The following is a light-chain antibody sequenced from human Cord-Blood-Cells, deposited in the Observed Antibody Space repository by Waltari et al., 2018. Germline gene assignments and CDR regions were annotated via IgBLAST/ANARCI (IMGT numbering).Light chain of an antibody. CDR1: SSNIGAGYD. CDR2: GNS. V-gene: IGLV1-40*01. J-gene: IGLJ1*01. CDR3: QSYDSSLSGYNYV. Sequence: QSVLTQPPSVSGAPGQRVTISCTGSSSNIGAGYDVHWYQQLPGTAPKLLIHGNSNRPSGVPDRFSGSKSGTSASLAITGLQAEDEADYYCQSYDSSLSGYNYVFGTGTKVTVL.